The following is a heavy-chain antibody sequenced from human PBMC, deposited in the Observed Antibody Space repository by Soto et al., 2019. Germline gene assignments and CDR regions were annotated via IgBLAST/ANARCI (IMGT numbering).Heavy chain of an antibody. CDR2: IFYSGST. J-gene: IGHJ3*02. V-gene: IGHV4-31*03. CDR1: DGSISSGGYY. Sequence: QVQLQESGPGLVKPSQTLSLTCTVSDGSISSGGYYWSWIREHPGKGLEWIGYIFYSGSTYYNPFLKIRLTILLDPSKNQFSLKLTSVTAADTAVYYCASRSGPYVYAFDIWGQGTKVIVSS. CDR3: ASRSGPYVYAFDI. D-gene: IGHD2-15*01.